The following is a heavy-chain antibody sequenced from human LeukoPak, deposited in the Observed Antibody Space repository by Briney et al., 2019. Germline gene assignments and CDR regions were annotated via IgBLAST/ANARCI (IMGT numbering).Heavy chain of an antibody. CDR1: GYTFTGYY. Sequence: ASVKVSCKASGYTFTGYYMHWVRQAPGQGIEWMGWINPNSGGTNYAQKFQGRVTMTRDTSNSTAYMELSRLRSDDTAVYYCARELNYDSSGYYFDYWGQGTLVTVSS. V-gene: IGHV1-2*02. J-gene: IGHJ4*02. CDR2: INPNSGGT. CDR3: ARELNYDSSGYYFDY. D-gene: IGHD3-22*01.